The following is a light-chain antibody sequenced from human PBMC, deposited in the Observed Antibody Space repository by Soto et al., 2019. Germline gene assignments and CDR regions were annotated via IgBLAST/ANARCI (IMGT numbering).Light chain of an antibody. CDR3: QQRSDWPLT. CDR1: QSVTSTY. Sequence: ESVLTQSPGTLSLSPGERATLSCRASQSVTSTYLAWYQQKPGQAPRLLIYGASSRATGIPDRFSGSGSGTDFTLTISRLEPEDFAVYYCQQRSDWPLTFGGGTKVEIK. V-gene: IGKV3D-20*02. J-gene: IGKJ4*01. CDR2: GAS.